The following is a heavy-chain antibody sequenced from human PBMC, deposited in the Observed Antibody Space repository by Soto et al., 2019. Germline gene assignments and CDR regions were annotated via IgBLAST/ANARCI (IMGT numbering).Heavy chain of an antibody. J-gene: IGHJ6*01. D-gene: IGHD2-21*02. CDR1: GFTFRRYG. CDR2: ISNDGAKK. Sequence: QVQLVETGGGVVQPGRSLRLSCAAPGFTFRRYGMHWVRQAPGKGLEWLAVISNDGAKKYLADSVKGRLTISRDNSRNTLYLQMNSLSAGDTAVYYCGKDTIDCSGGDCPLYYYY. CDR3: GKDTIDCSGGDCPLYYYY. V-gene: IGHV3-30*18.